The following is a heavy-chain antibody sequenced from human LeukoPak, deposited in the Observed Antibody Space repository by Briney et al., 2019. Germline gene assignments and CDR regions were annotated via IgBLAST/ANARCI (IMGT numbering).Heavy chain of an antibody. Sequence: GGSLRLSCAASGFTFSSNYMSWVRQAPGKGLEWVSVIYSGGSTYYADSVKGRFTISRDNSKNTLYLQMNSLRAEDTAVYYCARVGGSGGPSEEYYFDYWGQGTLVTVSS. CDR3: ARVGGSGGPSEEYYFDY. CDR2: IYSGGST. D-gene: IGHD3-16*01. CDR1: GFTFSSNY. J-gene: IGHJ4*02. V-gene: IGHV3-66*02.